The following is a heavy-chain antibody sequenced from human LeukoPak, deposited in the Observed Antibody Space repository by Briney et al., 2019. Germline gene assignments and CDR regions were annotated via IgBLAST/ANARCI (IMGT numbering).Heavy chain of an antibody. CDR1: GLPVSSNY. CDR2: IYSGGST. J-gene: IGHJ4*02. V-gene: IGHV3-66*02. D-gene: IGHD2-15*01. Sequence: QPGGSLPLSCAASGLPVSSNYMSWVRQAPGMGLEWVSVIYSGGSTYYADSVKGRFTISRDNSKNTLYLQMNSLRAEDTAVYYCARDLDCSGGSCYSYWGQGTLVTVSS. CDR3: ARDLDCSGGSCYSY.